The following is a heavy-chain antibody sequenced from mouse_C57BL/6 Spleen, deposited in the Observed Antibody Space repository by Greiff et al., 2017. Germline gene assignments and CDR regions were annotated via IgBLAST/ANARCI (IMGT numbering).Heavy chain of an antibody. CDR3: ARANWDYYFDY. Sequence: DVKLVESEGGLVQPVSSMKLSCTASGFTFSDYYMAWVRQVPEKGLEWVANINYDGSSTYYLDSLKSRFIISRDNAKNILYLQMSSLKSEDTATYYCARANWDYYFDYWGQGTTLTVSS. J-gene: IGHJ2*01. V-gene: IGHV5-16*01. CDR2: INYDGSST. CDR1: GFTFSDYY. D-gene: IGHD4-1*01.